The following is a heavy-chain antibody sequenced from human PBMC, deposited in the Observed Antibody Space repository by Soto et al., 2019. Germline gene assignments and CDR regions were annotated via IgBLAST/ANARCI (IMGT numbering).Heavy chain of an antibody. D-gene: IGHD2-2*01. CDR2: TYYRSKWYN. J-gene: IGHJ4*02. CDR1: GDSVSSNSAA. CDR3: ARGIGYCSSTSCYLIDY. V-gene: IGHV6-1*01. Sequence: QVQLQQSGPGLVKPSQTLSLTCAISGDSVSSNSAAWNWIRQSPSRGLEWLGRTYYRSKWYNDYAISLKSRITINPDTSTTQFSLQRNSVTPEDTAVYYCARGIGYCSSTSCYLIDYWGQGTLVTVSS.